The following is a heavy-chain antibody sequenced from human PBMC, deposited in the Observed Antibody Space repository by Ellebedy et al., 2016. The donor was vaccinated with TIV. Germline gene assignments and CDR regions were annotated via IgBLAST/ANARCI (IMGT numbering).Heavy chain of an antibody. D-gene: IGHD1-26*01. CDR2: IFHSGST. CDR3: AREVSGNFFDF. J-gene: IGHJ4*02. CDR1: GDSISSSNW. Sequence: SETLSLTXAVSGDSISSSNWWCWVRPPPGKRLEWIGEIFHSGSTNYSPSLKSRVTMPIDKSKNQFTLELTSVTAADTAVYYCAREVSGNFFDFWGQGTLVTVSS. V-gene: IGHV4-4*02.